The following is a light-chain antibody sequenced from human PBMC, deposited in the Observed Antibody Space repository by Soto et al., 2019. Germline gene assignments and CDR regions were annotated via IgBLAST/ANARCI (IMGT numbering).Light chain of an antibody. V-gene: IGLV3-21*04. CDR2: YVS. Sequence: SYELTQPPSVSVAPGKTARITCGGNNIGSKSVNWYQQKSGQAPVLVIYYVSDRPSGIPERFSGSNSGNTATLTISRVEAGDEADYYCQVWDSSSDHVVFGGGTKVTVL. CDR1: NIGSKS. CDR3: QVWDSSSDHVV. J-gene: IGLJ2*01.